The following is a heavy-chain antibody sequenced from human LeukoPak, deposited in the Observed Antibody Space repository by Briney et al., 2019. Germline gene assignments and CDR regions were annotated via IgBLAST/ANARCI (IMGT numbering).Heavy chain of an antibody. CDR2: ISSSGSTI. Sequence: GGSLRLSCAASGFTFSSYEMNWARQAPGKGREWVSYISSSGSTIYYADSVKGRFTISRDNAKNSLYLQMNSLRAEDTAVYYCARDRGYSYGFSYYFDYWGQGTLVTVSS. V-gene: IGHV3-48*03. J-gene: IGHJ4*02. CDR3: ARDRGYSYGFSYYFDY. CDR1: GFTFSSYE. D-gene: IGHD5-18*01.